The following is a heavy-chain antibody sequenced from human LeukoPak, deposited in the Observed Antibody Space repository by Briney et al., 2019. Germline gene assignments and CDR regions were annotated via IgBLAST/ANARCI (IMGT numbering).Heavy chain of an antibody. V-gene: IGHV4-31*03. CDR2: IFDTGSA. CDR1: GGSINGGGYC. Sequence: SQTLSLTRTVPGGSINGGGYCCTWIRLHPRECMGWLGFIFDTGSATYNPSLKSRLTIAVGPSKNQFSLKLSSVTAADTAVYYCARVLADYKSADDFEYWGLGTLVSVSS. J-gene: IGHJ4*02. CDR3: ARVLADYKSADDFEY. D-gene: IGHD4-11*01.